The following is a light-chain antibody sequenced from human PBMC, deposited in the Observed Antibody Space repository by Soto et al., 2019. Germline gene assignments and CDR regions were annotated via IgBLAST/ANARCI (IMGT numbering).Light chain of an antibody. V-gene: IGKV3-20*01. Sequence: EIVLTQSPGTLSLSPGEKAPLSCRASQSVSSSYLAWYQQTPGQAPRLLIYGASFRATGIADRFSGRGSGTDFTLSISRLEPEDFAVYYCQQYVTSPRTFGQGTKVDIK. CDR1: QSVSSSY. CDR2: GAS. CDR3: QQYVTSPRT. J-gene: IGKJ1*01.